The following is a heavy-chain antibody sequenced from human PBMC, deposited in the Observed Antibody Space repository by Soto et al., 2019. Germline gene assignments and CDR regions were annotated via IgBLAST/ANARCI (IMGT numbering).Heavy chain of an antibody. CDR1: GYTFTSYG. CDR3: ARGESTYYYDSSGYPIDY. Sequence: GASVKVSCKASGYTFTSYGISWARQAPGQGLEWMGWISAYNGNTNYAQKLQGRVTMTTDTSTSTAYMELRSLRSDDTAVYYCARGESTYYYDSSGYPIDYWGQGTLVTVSS. CDR2: ISAYNGNT. J-gene: IGHJ4*02. V-gene: IGHV1-18*01. D-gene: IGHD3-22*01.